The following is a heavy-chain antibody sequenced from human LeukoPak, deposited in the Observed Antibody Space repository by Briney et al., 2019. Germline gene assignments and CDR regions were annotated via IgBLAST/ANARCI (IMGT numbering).Heavy chain of an antibody. Sequence: ASVKVSCTASGYTFTAYAMNWVRQAPGQGLEWMGWINTNTGNPTYAQVFTGRFVFSLDTSVSTAYLQISSLKAEDTAVYYCARGEQWLVYDFDSWGQGTLVTVSS. CDR1: GYTFTAYA. V-gene: IGHV7-4-1*02. J-gene: IGHJ4*02. CDR2: INTNTGNP. D-gene: IGHD6-19*01. CDR3: ARGEQWLVYDFDS.